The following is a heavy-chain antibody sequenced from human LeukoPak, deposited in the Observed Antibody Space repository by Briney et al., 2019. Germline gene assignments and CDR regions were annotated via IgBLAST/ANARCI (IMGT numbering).Heavy chain of an antibody. Sequence: SETLSLTCAVPGASISGSGYYLGWIRQPPGKGLEWIGEINHSGSTNYNPSLKSRVTISVDTSKNQFSLKLSSVTAADTAVYYCARCKARRYYYGSGSPIFDYWGQGTLVTVSS. J-gene: IGHJ4*02. CDR3: ARCKARRYYYGSGSPIFDY. CDR1: GASISGSGYY. D-gene: IGHD3-10*01. V-gene: IGHV4-39*07. CDR2: INHSGST.